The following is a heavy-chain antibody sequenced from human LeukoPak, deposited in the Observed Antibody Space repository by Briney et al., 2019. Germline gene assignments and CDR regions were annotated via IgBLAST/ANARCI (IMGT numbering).Heavy chain of an antibody. J-gene: IGHJ2*01. CDR1: GFTFSSFG. Sequence: PGGSLRLSCAASGFTFSSFGMHWVRQAPGKGLEWVSVIWFDGSDQYYADSVKGRFTISRDNSKNTLYLQMSSLRAEDTAVYYCAREDLVGAPEWYFDLWGRGTLVTVSS. CDR3: AREDLVGAPEWYFDL. D-gene: IGHD1-26*01. V-gene: IGHV3-33*01. CDR2: IWFDGSDQ.